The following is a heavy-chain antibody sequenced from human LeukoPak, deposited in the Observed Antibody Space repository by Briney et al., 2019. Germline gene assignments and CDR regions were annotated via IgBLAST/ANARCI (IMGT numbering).Heavy chain of an antibody. D-gene: IGHD4-17*01. V-gene: IGHV1-8*01. J-gene: IGHJ4*02. CDR1: GYTFTSYD. CDR3: ARNTPNYGDFDF. CDR2: MNPNSGDT. Sequence: ASVKVSCKASGYTFTSYDFNWVRQAPGQGLESLGWMNPNSGDTGYAQRFQGRVSMTRDTSITTAYMELSSLRSDDTAIYYCARNTPNYGDFDFWGQGTLVTVSS.